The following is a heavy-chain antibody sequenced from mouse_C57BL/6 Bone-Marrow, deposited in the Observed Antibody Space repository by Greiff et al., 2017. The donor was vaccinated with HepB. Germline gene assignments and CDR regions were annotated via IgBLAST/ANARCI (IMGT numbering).Heavy chain of an antibody. Sequence: QVQLQQSGPELVKPGASVKISCKASGYAFSSSWMNWVKQRPGKGLEWIGRIYPGDGDTNYNGKFKGKATLTADKSSSTAYMQLSSLTSEDSAVYFCALYDGYYGGFDYWGQGTTLTVSS. CDR2: IYPGDGDT. V-gene: IGHV1-82*01. D-gene: IGHD2-3*01. J-gene: IGHJ2*01. CDR1: GYAFSSSW. CDR3: ALYDGYYGGFDY.